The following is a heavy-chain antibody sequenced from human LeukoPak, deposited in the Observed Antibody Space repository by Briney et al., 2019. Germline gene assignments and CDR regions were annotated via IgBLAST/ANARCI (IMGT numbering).Heavy chain of an antibody. Sequence: GGSLRLSCAASGFTFSRYEMNWVRQAPGKGLEWVSYVSSSGSTIYYADSVKGRFTISRDNAKNSLYLQMNSLRAEDTAVYYSAIDLPRYYYGSGSEWGQGTPVT. CDR2: VSSSGSTI. J-gene: IGHJ4*02. V-gene: IGHV3-48*03. D-gene: IGHD3-10*01. CDR1: GFTFSRYE. CDR3: AIDLPRYYYGSGSE.